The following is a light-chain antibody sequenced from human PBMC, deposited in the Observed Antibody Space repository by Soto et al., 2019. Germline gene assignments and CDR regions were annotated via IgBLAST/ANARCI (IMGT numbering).Light chain of an antibody. V-gene: IGKV3-11*01. CDR2: DAS. CDR3: QQRSNWKFT. J-gene: IGKJ3*01. Sequence: EIVLTQSPATLSLSPGERATLSCRASQSVSSYLAWYQQKPGQAPRLLIYDASNRATGIPARLSGSGSGTDFTLTISSLEPEDFAVYYCQQRSNWKFTFGPGTKVDIK. CDR1: QSVSSY.